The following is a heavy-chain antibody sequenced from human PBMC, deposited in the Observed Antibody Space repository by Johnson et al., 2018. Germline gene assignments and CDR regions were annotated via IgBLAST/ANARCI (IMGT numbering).Heavy chain of an antibody. CDR2: ISSSSSVT. J-gene: IGHJ4*02. D-gene: IGHD3-3*01. CDR3: ARDSILMASAVLTFES. CDR1: GFPFSIYS. Sequence: VQLVESGGALVQPGGSLRLSCAASGFPFSIYSMNWVRQAPGKGLEWISYISSSSSVTYYADSVLGRFTISRDDAKNSLYLQMNSLRDEDTAVYYCARDSILMASAVLTFESWGQGTLVSVS. V-gene: IGHV3-48*02.